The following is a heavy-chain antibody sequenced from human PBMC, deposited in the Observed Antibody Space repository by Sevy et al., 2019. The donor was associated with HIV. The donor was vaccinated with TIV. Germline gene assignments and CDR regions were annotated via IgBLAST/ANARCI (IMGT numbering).Heavy chain of an antibody. CDR2: IYFTGNT. Sequence: SETLSLTCSVSGGSISSYFWTWVRQSPGKGLEWIGNIYFTGNTDYSPSLKSRVTLSLDTSKSQFSLKLKSVTAADTAIYFCDRASTTRPRVLDYWGQGTLVTVSS. V-gene: IGHV4-59*01. D-gene: IGHD1-1*01. CDR3: DRASTTRPRVLDY. J-gene: IGHJ4*02. CDR1: GGSISSYF.